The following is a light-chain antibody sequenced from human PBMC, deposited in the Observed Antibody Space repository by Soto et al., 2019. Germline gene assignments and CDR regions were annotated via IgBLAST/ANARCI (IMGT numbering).Light chain of an antibody. CDR3: TSYSRYRVLV. V-gene: IGLV2-14*01. J-gene: IGLJ3*02. Sequence: QSVLTQPASVSGSLGQSITISCTGTSSDIGGYKYVSWYQQHPGNAPKLIIFEVSNRPSGVSDRFSGSNSGNTASLTISGLQAEDEADDYCTSYSRYRVLVFGGGTKVTVL. CDR2: EVS. CDR1: SSDIGGYKY.